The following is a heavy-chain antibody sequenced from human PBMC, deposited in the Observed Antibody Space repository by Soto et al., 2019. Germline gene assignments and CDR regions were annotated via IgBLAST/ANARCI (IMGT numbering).Heavy chain of an antibody. J-gene: IGHJ3*02. CDR2: VTNTGGNT. CDR3: ARGRDEVLRYFDWPRGAFDI. V-gene: IGHV3-23*01. Sequence: GGSLRLSCAASGFTFRTYAMSWVRQAPGKGLEWVSTVTNTGGNTYYADSVKGRFTISRDNSKNTLYLQMNSLRAEDTAVYYCARGRDEVLRYFDWPRGAFDIWGQGTMVTVSS. D-gene: IGHD3-9*01. CDR1: GFTFRTYA.